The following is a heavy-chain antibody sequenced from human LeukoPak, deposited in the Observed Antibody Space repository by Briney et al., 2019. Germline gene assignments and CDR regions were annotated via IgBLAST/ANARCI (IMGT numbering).Heavy chain of an antibody. V-gene: IGHV4-59*01. D-gene: IGHD5-18*01. CDR2: IHYSGST. CDR1: GGSIGSYY. J-gene: IGHJ4*02. Sequence: SETLSLTCTVSGGSIGSYYWSWVRQPPGKGLEWIGYIHYSGSTNYNPSLKSRVTTSIDTSKNQFSLKVTSVTAADTAVYYCAKDLSDPVMVIESWGQGTLVTVSS. CDR3: AKDLSDPVMVIES.